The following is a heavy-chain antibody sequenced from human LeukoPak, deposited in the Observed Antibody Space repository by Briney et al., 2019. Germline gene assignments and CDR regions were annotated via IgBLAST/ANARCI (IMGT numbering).Heavy chain of an antibody. Sequence: GGSLRLSCVASGFTFNTYSMHWVRQAPGKGLEWVAVLSFDGDEKHYADSVKGRFTISRDNSKNTLYLQMNSLRAEDTAVYYCANKPAGFDPWGQGTLVTVSS. J-gene: IGHJ5*02. CDR2: LSFDGDEK. V-gene: IGHV3-30-3*01. CDR1: GFTFNTYS. CDR3: ANKPAGFDP. D-gene: IGHD1-14*01.